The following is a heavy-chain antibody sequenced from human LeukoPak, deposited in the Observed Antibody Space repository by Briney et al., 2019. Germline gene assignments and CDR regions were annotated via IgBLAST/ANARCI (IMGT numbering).Heavy chain of an antibody. D-gene: IGHD5-12*01. V-gene: IGHV3-23*01. CDR3: AKGANAFDI. CDR2: ISGSGGTT. J-gene: IGHJ3*02. CDR1: GFTFTSYA. Sequence: GGSLRLSCAASGFTFTSYAMTWVRQAAGKGLEWVSSISGSGGTTYFADSVKGRFTISRDNSKNTLSPQMDSLRDEDTAVYYCAKGANAFDIWGQGTMVTVSS.